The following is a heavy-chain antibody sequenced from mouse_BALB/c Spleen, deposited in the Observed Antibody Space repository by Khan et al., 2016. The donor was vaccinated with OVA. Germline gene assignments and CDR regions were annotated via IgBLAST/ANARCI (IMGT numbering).Heavy chain of an antibody. D-gene: IGHD2-4*01. J-gene: IGHJ2*01. Sequence: QVQLQQPGAELVRLGTSVKASCKASGYAFTNYLIERVKQRPGQGLEWMGVSNPGSGGTSYNEKLKGKATLTADKSSSTAYMQLSSLTSDDSAASFCAYYDYSVDAWGGPTTLTASS. CDR2: SNPGSGGT. CDR1: GYAFTNYL. V-gene: IGHV1-54*01. CDR3: AYYDYSVDA.